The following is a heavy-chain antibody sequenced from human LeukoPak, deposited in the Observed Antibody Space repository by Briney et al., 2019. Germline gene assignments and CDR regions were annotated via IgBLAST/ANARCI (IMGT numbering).Heavy chain of an antibody. CDR2: IYYSGST. CDR1: GGSISSGGYY. D-gene: IGHD4-17*01. J-gene: IGHJ3*02. CDR3: ARKVDGASNENAFDI. Sequence: SQTLSLTCTVSGGSISSGGYYWSWIRQHPGKGLECIGYIYYSGSTYYNPSLKSRVTMSVDTSKNQFSLKLSSVTAVNTAVYYCARKVDGASNENAFDIWGQGTVVTVSS. V-gene: IGHV4-31*03.